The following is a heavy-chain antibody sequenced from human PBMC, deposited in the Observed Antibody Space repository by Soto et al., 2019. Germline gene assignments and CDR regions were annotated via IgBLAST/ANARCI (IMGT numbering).Heavy chain of an antibody. CDR1: GGAISSDY. CDR3: ARSIAAEIDY. Sequence: SGTLCLTCTVSGGAISSDYWSWIRQPPGKGLEWIGYIYYSGSTNYNPSLKSRVTISVDTSKNQFSLKLSSVTAADTAVYYCARSIAAEIDYWGQGTLVTVSS. D-gene: IGHD6-13*01. CDR2: IYYSGST. V-gene: IGHV4-59*01. J-gene: IGHJ4*02.